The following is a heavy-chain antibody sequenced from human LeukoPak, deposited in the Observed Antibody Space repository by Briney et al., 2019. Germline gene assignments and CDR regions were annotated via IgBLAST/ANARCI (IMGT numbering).Heavy chain of an antibody. CDR3: ARYDSSGYYYDAFDI. Sequence: PSETLSLTCAVYGGSFSGYYWSWIRQPPGKGLEWIGEINHSGSTNYNPSLKSRVTISVDTSKNQFSLKLSSVTAADTAVYYCARYDSSGYYYDAFDIWGQGTMVTVSS. D-gene: IGHD3-22*01. V-gene: IGHV4-34*01. CDR1: GGSFSGYY. J-gene: IGHJ3*02. CDR2: INHSGST.